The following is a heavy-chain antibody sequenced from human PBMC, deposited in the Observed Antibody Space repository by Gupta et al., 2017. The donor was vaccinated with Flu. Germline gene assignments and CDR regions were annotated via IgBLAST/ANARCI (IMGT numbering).Heavy chain of an antibody. Sequence: QVQLVQSGAEVKKPGSSVKVSCKASGGTFSSYNISWVRQAPGQGLEWMGRIIPILGIANYAQKFQGRVTITADKSTSTAYMELSSLRSEDTAVYYCARVRDIVVVVAATGLSQDAFDIWGQGTMVTVSS. D-gene: IGHD2-15*01. CDR2: IIPILGIA. J-gene: IGHJ3*02. CDR1: GGTFSSYN. CDR3: ARVRDIVVVVAATGLSQDAFDI. V-gene: IGHV1-69*02.